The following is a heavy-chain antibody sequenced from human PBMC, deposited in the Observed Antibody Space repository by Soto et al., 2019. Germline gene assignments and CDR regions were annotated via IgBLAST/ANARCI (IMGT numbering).Heavy chain of an antibody. V-gene: IGHV1-69*08. D-gene: IGHD2-15*01. J-gene: IGHJ4*02. CDR2: IITILGIA. Sequence: QVQLVQSGAEVKKPGSSVKVSCKASGGTFSSYTISWVRQAPGQGLEWMGRIITILGIANYAQKFQGRVTLTADKYTSTAYMEVSSLRSEDAAVYYWARDVGYWGQGTLVTVSS. CDR3: ARDVGY. CDR1: GGTFSSYT.